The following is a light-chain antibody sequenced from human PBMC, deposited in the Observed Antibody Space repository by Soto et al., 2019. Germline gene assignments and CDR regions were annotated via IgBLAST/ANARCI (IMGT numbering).Light chain of an antibody. V-gene: IGKV3-20*01. CDR3: QQYAYSPRT. CDR2: DAS. Sequence: EVVLTQAPGTLSLSPGERATLPCRASQSVGNNYLAWYQQKPGQAPRLLIYDASTRATGIPDRFSGSGSGTDFTLSISRLEPEDFAVYYCQQYAYSPRTFGRGTNLEIK. J-gene: IGKJ2*01. CDR1: QSVGNNY.